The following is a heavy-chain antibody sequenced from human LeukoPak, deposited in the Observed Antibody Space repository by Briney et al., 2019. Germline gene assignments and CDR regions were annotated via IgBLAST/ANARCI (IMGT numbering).Heavy chain of an antibody. CDR3: ARCLRGGDFVAQDAFDI. J-gene: IGHJ3*02. CDR2: MNPNSGNT. D-gene: IGHD2-21*02. Sequence: GSVKVSCKASGYTFTSYDINWVRQATGQGLEWMGWMNPNSGNTGYAQKFQGRVTMTRNTSISTAYMELSSLRSEDTAVYYCARCLRGGDFVAQDAFDIWGQGTMVTVSS. CDR1: GYTFTSYD. V-gene: IGHV1-8*01.